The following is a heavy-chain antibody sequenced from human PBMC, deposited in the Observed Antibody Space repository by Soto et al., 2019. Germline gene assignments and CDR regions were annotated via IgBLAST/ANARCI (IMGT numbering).Heavy chain of an antibody. Sequence: GGSLRLSCAASGFTFSSHNMNWVRQAPGKGLEWVAVISYDGSNKDYADSVKGRFTISRDNSKNTLYVQMNSLRAEDTAVYYCARDPPAPSNWFDPWGQGTLVTVSS. J-gene: IGHJ5*02. CDR1: GFTFSSHN. CDR3: ARDPPAPSNWFDP. V-gene: IGHV3-30-3*01. CDR2: ISYDGSNK.